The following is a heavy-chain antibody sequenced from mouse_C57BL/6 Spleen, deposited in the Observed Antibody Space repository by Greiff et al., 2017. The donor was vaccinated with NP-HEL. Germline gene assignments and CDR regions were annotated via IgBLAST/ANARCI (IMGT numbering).Heavy chain of an antibody. V-gene: IGHV1-52*01. CDR2: IDPSDSET. D-gene: IGHD2-4*01. CDR1: GYTFTSYW. CDR3: ARRRYDYDDFDD. J-gene: IGHJ2*01. Sequence: VQLQQPGPELVRPGSSVKLSCKASGYTFTSYWMHWVKQRPIQGLEWIGNIDPSDSETHYNQKFKDKATLTVDKSSSAAYMQISNLTSEYSAAYYCARRRYDYDDFDDWGKGTTLTVSS.